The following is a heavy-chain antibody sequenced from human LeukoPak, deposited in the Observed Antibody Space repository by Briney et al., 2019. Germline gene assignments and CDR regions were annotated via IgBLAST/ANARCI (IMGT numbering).Heavy chain of an antibody. D-gene: IGHD3-10*01. J-gene: IGHJ4*02. V-gene: IGHV4-34*01. Sequence: SETLSLTCAVYGGSFSGYYWSWIRQPPGKGLEWIGEINHSGSTNYNPSLKSRVTISVDTSKNQFSLKLSSVTAADTAVYYCARGPGSGSYFDYWGQGTLVTVSS. CDR3: ARGPGSGSYFDY. CDR1: GGSFSGYY. CDR2: INHSGST.